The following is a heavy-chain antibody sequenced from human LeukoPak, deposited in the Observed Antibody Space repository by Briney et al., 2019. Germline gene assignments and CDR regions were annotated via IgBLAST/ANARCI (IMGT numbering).Heavy chain of an antibody. D-gene: IGHD6-13*01. CDR2: IHYSGRT. CDR3: VRDSGYSSSWYLIDDDFDI. Sequence: SETLSLSCAVSGGSVSGYYWSWVRQFPGRRLEWIGYIHYSGRTNYNPSLKSRITLSLETSSNQISLELKSVTSADTALYYCVRDSGYSSSWYLIDDDFDIWGQGTMVIVSA. CDR1: GGSVSGYY. J-gene: IGHJ3*02. V-gene: IGHV4-59*02.